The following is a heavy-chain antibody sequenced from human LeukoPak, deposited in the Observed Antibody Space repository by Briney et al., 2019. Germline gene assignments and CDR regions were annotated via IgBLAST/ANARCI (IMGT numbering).Heavy chain of an antibody. V-gene: IGHV3-74*01. Sequence: GGSVRFSCAASGFTFSSYWMYWVRQAPGKGLVWVSRTNRDGRGTSYADSVKGRFTISRDNTRNTLYLQMNSLRAEDTAVYYCATDLYTAMQYWGQGTPVTVSS. CDR2: TNRDGRGT. CDR1: GFTFSSYW. CDR3: ATDLYTAMQY. D-gene: IGHD5-18*01. J-gene: IGHJ4*02.